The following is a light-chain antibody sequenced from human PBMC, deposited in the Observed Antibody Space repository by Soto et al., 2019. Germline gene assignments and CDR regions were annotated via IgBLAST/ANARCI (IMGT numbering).Light chain of an antibody. J-gene: IGKJ1*01. V-gene: IGKV1-39*01. CDR1: QSISTF. Sequence: DIQMTQSPSSLSACVGDRVSVTCRASQSISTFLNWYQQRPGEAPKLLIYAASSLQSGVPSRFSGSGSGADFTLTIGILQPEDFATYYCQQSYTTPRTFGQGNKV. CDR3: QQSYTTPRT. CDR2: AAS.